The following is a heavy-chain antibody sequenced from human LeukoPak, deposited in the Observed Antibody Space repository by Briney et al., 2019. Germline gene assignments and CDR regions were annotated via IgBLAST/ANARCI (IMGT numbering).Heavy chain of an antibody. CDR1: GFTFGNYW. V-gene: IGHV3-74*01. CDR2: ISTDGLTT. CDR3: ARDVDFDS. Sequence: GGSLRLSCVGSGFTFGNYWMHWVRQVPGKGLVWVSRISTDGLTTNYADSVKGRFTISRDNAKEMLYLQMNSLRAEDTAVYYCARDVDFDSWGQGTLVTVSS. D-gene: IGHD2-21*01. J-gene: IGHJ4*02.